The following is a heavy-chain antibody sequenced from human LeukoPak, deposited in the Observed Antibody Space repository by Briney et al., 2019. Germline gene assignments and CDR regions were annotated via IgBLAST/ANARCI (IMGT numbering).Heavy chain of an antibody. CDR1: GGSFSGYY. D-gene: IGHD3-3*01. V-gene: IGHV4-34*01. CDR2: INHSGST. CDR3: ATGYYDFWSGYYLKAPFDY. Sequence: SETLSLTCAVYGGSFSGYYWSWIRQPPGKGLEWIGEINHSGSTNYNPSLKSRVTISVDTSKNQFSLKLSSVTAADTAVYYCATGYYDFWSGYYLKAPFDYWGQGTLVTVSS. J-gene: IGHJ4*02.